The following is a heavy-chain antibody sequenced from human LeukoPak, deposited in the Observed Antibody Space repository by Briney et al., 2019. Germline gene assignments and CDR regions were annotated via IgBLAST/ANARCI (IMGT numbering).Heavy chain of an antibody. CDR2: IYTSGST. CDR3: ARRGRAARPNYAFDI. CDR1: GGSISSYY. J-gene: IGHJ3*02. Sequence: SETLSLTCTVSGGSISSYYWSWIRQPPGKGLEWIGYIYTSGSTNYNPSLKSRVTISVDTSKNQFSLKLSFVTAADTAVYYCARRGRAARPNYAFDIWGQGTMVTVSS. D-gene: IGHD6-6*01. V-gene: IGHV4-4*09.